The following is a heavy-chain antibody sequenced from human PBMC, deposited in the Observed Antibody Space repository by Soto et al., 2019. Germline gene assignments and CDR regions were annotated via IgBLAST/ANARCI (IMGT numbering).Heavy chain of an antibody. CDR2: IYYSGST. CDR1: GGSISSSSYY. Sequence: QLQLQESGPGLVKPSETLSLTCTVSGGSISSSSYYWGWIRQPPGKGLEWIGSIYYSGSTYYNPSLKNRVTISVTPDKNQFSRKLSSVAVADTAVYYCARHVNSMVRGVIGYWGQGTLVTVSS. CDR3: ARHVNSMVRGVIGY. D-gene: IGHD3-10*01. J-gene: IGHJ4*02. V-gene: IGHV4-39*01.